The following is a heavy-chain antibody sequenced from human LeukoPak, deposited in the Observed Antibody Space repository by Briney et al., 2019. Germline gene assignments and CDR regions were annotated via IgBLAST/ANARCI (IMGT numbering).Heavy chain of an antibody. V-gene: IGHV1-69*06. J-gene: IGHJ4*02. D-gene: IGHD3-22*01. Sequence: SVKVSCKASGGTFSSYAISWVRQAPGQGLEWMGGIIPIFGTANYAQKFQGRVTITADKSTSTAYMELSRLRSDDTAVYYCARGLSDSEGGGYWGQGTLVTVSS. CDR1: GGTFSSYA. CDR3: ARGLSDSEGGGY. CDR2: IIPIFGTA.